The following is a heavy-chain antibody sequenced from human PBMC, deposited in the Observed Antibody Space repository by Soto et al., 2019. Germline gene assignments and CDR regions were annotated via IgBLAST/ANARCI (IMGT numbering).Heavy chain of an antibody. J-gene: IGHJ6*02. Sequence: PGESLRISWKGSGYSFTSYWISWVRQMPGKGLEWMGRIDPSDSYTNYSPSFQGHVTISADKSISTAYLQWSSLKASDTAMYYCARSQDIVVVPAPRAGMDVWGQGTTVTVSS. V-gene: IGHV5-10-1*01. D-gene: IGHD2-2*01. CDR3: ARSQDIVVVPAPRAGMDV. CDR1: GYSFTSYW. CDR2: IDPSDSYT.